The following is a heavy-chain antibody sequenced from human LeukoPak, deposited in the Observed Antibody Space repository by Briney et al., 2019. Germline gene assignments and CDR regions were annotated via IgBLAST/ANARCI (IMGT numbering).Heavy chain of an antibody. V-gene: IGHV3-21*01. D-gene: IGHD6-6*01. CDR2: ISSSSSYI. Sequence: GGALTLSCATSGFTFSSYSMNWVRQAPGKGLEWVSSISSSSSYIYYADSVKGRFTISRDNAKNSLYLQMNSLRAEDTAVYYCAKGGYSSSSKGVDYWGQGTLVTVSS. CDR1: GFTFSSYS. CDR3: AKGGYSSSSKGVDY. J-gene: IGHJ4*02.